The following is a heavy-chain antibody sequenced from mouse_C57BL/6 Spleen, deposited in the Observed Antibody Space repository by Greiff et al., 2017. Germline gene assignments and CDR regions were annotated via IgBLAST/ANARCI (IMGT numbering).Heavy chain of an antibody. J-gene: IGHJ1*03. CDR2: ISGGGGNT. V-gene: IGHV5-9*01. CDR3: ARSTMVTTRYFDV. Sequence: DVQLVESGGGLVKPGGSLKLSCAASGFTFSSYTMSWVRQTPEKRLEWVATISGGGGNTYYPDSVKGRFTISRDNAKNTLYLQMSSLRSEDTALYYCARSTMVTTRYFDVWGTGTTVTVSS. D-gene: IGHD2-2*01. CDR1: GFTFSSYT.